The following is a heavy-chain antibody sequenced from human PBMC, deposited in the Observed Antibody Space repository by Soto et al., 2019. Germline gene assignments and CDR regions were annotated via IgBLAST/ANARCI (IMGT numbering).Heavy chain of an antibody. Sequence: EVQLVDSGGGLVQPGGSLRLSCAASEFTFRSYWMHWVRQSPGKGLVWVSAISGSGGSTYYADSVKGRFTISRDNSKNTLYLQMNSLRAEDTAVYYCAKDSDIVVVVAATFYGMDVWGQGTTVTVSS. CDR2: ISGSGGST. CDR1: EFTFRSYW. V-gene: IGHV3-23*04. D-gene: IGHD2-15*01. J-gene: IGHJ6*02. CDR3: AKDSDIVVVVAATFYGMDV.